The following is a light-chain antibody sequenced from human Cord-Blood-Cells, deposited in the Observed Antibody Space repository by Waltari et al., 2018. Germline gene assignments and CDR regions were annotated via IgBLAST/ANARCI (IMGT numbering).Light chain of an antibody. J-gene: IGLJ2*01. CDR1: SSDVGGYNY. CDR2: DVS. V-gene: IGLV2-14*01. Sequence: QSALTQPASVSGSPGQSLTISCTGTSSDVGGYNYVSWYQQHPGTPPKLMIYDVSNRPSGVSNRFSGSKSGNTASLTISGLQAEDEADYYCSSYTSSSTLVVFGGGTKLTVL. CDR3: SSYTSSSTLVV.